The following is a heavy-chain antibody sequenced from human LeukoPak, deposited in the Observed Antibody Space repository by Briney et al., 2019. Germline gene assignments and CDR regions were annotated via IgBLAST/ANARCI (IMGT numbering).Heavy chain of an antibody. CDR3: ARGSNWNYQWDPFDP. CDR2: ISGNGGKI. J-gene: IGHJ5*02. Sequence: PGGSLRLSCAASEFTFSNYAMAWVRQAPGEGLEWVSGISGNGGKIYYADSVKGRFTISRDNSKNTLYLQMNSLRGEDTAVYYCARGSNWNYQWDPFDPWGQGTLVTVSS. CDR1: EFTFSNYA. V-gene: IGHV3-23*01. D-gene: IGHD1-7*01.